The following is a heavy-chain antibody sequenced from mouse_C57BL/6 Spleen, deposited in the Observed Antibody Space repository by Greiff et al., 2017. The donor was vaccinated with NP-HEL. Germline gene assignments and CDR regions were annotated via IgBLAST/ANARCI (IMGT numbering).Heavy chain of an antibody. V-gene: IGHV1-80*01. CDR1: GYAFSSYW. J-gene: IGHJ2*01. CDR3: ARFPFITTVVATSPYFDY. Sequence: QVQLQQSGAELVKPGASVKISCKASGYAFSSYWMNWVKQRPGKGLEWIGQIYPGDGDTNYNGKFKGKATLTADKSSSTAYMQLSSLTSEDSAVYFCARFPFITTVVATSPYFDYWGQGTTLTVSS. D-gene: IGHD1-1*01. CDR2: IYPGDGDT.